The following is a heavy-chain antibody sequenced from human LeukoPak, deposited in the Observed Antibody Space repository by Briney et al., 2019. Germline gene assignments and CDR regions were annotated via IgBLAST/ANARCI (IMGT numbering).Heavy chain of an antibody. CDR1: GGSISSSSYY. CDR3: AGDGAYGGNFPPLDY. D-gene: IGHD4-23*01. J-gene: IGHJ4*02. Sequence: PSETLSLTCTVSGGSISSSSYYWGWIRQPPGKGLEWIGSIYYSGSTYYNPSLKSRVTISVDTSKNQFSLKLSSVTAADTAVYYCAGDGAYGGNFPPLDYWGQGTLVTVSS. V-gene: IGHV4-39*07. CDR2: IYYSGST.